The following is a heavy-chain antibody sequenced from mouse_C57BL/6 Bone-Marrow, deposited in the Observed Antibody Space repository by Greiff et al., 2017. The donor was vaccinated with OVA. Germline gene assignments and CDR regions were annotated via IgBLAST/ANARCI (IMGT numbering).Heavy chain of an antibody. D-gene: IGHD1-1*01. V-gene: IGHV1-63*01. CDR3: ASKSYYYGSSYGYFDV. CDR1: GYTFTNYW. CDR2: IYPGGGYT. Sequence: VKLVESGAELVRPGTSVKMSCKASGYTFTNYWIGWAKQRPGHGLEWIGDIYPGGGYTNYNEKFKGKATLTADKSSSTAYMQFSSLTSEDSAIYYCASKSYYYGSSYGYFDVWGTGTTVTVSS. J-gene: IGHJ1*03.